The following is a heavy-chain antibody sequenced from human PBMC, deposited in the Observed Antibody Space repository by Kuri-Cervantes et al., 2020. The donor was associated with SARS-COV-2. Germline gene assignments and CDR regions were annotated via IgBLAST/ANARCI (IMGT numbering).Heavy chain of an antibody. CDR2: ISYDGSNK. Sequence: GESLKISCAAPGFTFSSYAMSWVRQAPGKGLEWVAVISYDGSNKYYADSVKGRFTISRDNSKNTLYLQMNSLRAEDTAVYYCARDVSPSSSSDYYYYGMDVWGQGTTVTVSS. V-gene: IGHV3-33*08. CDR3: ARDVSPSSSSDYYYYGMDV. CDR1: GFTFSSYA. J-gene: IGHJ6*02. D-gene: IGHD6-6*01.